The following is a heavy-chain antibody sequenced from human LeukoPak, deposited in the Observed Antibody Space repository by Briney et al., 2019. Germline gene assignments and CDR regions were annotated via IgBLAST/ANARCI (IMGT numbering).Heavy chain of an antibody. V-gene: IGHV3-7*01. CDR2: IKQDGSEK. Sequence: GGSLRLSCAASGFTFSSYWMSWVRQAPGKGLEWVANIKQDGSEKYYVDSVKGRFTISRDNAKNSLYLQMNSLRAEDTAVYYCARVPLGYCSGGSCYSFWFDPWGQEPWSPSPQ. J-gene: IGHJ5*02. CDR3: ARVPLGYCSGGSCYSFWFDP. CDR1: GFTFSSYW. D-gene: IGHD2-15*01.